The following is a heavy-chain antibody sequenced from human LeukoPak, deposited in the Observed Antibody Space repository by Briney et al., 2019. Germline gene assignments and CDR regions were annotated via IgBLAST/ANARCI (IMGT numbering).Heavy chain of an antibody. CDR3: ARDQSVGDFWSGYYSPYYFDY. D-gene: IGHD3-3*01. CDR2: IYTSGST. CDR1: GGSISSYY. J-gene: IGHJ4*02. V-gene: IGHV4-4*07. Sequence: SETLSLTCTVSGGSISSYYWSWIRQPAGKGLEWIGHIYTSGSTNYNPSLKSRVTMSVDTSKNQFSLKLSSVTAADTAVYYCARDQSVGDFWSGYYSPYYFDYWGQGTLVTVSS.